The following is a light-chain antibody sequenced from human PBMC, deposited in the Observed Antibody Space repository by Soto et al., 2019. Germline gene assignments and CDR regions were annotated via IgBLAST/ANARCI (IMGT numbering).Light chain of an antibody. CDR2: MNH. J-gene: IGLJ1*01. CDR1: PSNIGSTY. CDR3: AAWDDSLRGSYV. V-gene: IGLV1-47*01. Sequence: QLVLTQPPSASGTPGQRVTISCAGSPSNIGSTYVYWYQQLPGTAPKLLIYMNHQRPSGVPDRFSGSKSGTSASLAIRGLRSKDEADYYCAAWDDSLRGSYVFGTGTKVTVL.